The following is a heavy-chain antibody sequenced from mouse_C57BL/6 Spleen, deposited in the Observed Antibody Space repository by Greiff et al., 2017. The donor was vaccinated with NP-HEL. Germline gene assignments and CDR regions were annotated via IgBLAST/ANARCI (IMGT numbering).Heavy chain of an antibody. J-gene: IGHJ2*01. V-gene: IGHV7-3*01. CDR1: GFTFTDYY. CDR2: IRNKANGYTT. D-gene: IGHD1-1*01. CDR3: ARYSYYGSSYYFDY. Sequence: DVQLVESGGGLVQPGGSLSLSCAASGFTFTDYYMSWVRQPPGKALEWLGFIRNKANGYTTEYSASVKGRFTISRDNSQSILYLQMNALRAEDSATYYCARYSYYGSSYYFDYWGQGTTLTVSS.